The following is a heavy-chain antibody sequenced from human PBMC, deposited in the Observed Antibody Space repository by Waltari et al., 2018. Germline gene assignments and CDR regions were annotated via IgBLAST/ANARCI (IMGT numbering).Heavy chain of an antibody. CDR3: ARSGGSGSYYKFDY. J-gene: IGHJ4*02. CDR1: GGTFSSYA. D-gene: IGHD3-10*01. Sequence: QVQLVQSGAEVKKPGSSVKVSCKASGGTFSSYAISWVRQAPGQGLEWMGGSSPICGTANYAQNFQGRVTITADESTSTAYMELSSLRSEDTAVYYCARSGGSGSYYKFDYWGQGTLVTVSS. V-gene: IGHV1-69*12. CDR2: SSPICGTA.